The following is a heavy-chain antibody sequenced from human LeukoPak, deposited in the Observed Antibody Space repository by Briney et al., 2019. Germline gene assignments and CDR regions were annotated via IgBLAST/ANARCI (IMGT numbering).Heavy chain of an antibody. CDR3: ARGQFWSGYSI. Sequence: PSETLSLTCAVYGGSFSGYYWSWIRQPPGKGLEWIEEINHRRSTNYNPSLKSRVTMSVDTSKNQFSLNLSSVTAADTAVYYCARGQFWSGYSIWGQGTLVTVSS. V-gene: IGHV4-34*01. CDR2: INHRRST. J-gene: IGHJ4*02. D-gene: IGHD3-3*02. CDR1: GGSFSGYY.